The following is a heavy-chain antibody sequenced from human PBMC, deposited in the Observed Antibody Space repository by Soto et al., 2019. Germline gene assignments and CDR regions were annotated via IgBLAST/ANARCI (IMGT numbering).Heavy chain of an antibody. CDR1: VTPIAVGYY. Sequence: QEPAPDRGNLPKPLSFPSPFPVTPIAVGYYGTWFRQHPGKGLEWIGSVSPSGTTYYNPSLKSRVSISTDTSKNQFSLEVSSVTAADTAVYYCARDRGSYGMDVWGQGTTVTVSS. CDR2: VSPSGTT. J-gene: IGHJ6*02. CDR3: ARDRGSYGMDV. V-gene: IGHV4-31*03.